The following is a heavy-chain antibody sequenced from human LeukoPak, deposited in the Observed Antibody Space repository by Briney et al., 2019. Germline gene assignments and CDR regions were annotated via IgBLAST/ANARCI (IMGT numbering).Heavy chain of an antibody. D-gene: IGHD3-10*01. V-gene: IGHV4-59*01. J-gene: IGHJ3*02. CDR2: IYYSGST. CDR3: ASAEITMVRGVILAYHPDAFDI. Sequence: SETLSLTCAVSGGSISSYYWSWIRQPPGKGLEWIGYIYYSGSTNYNPSLKSRVTISVDTSKNQFSLKLSSVTAADTAVYYCASAEITMVRGVILAYHPDAFDIWGQGTMVTVSS. CDR1: GGSISSYY.